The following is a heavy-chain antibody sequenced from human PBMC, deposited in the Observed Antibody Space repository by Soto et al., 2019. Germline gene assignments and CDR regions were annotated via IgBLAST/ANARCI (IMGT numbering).Heavy chain of an antibody. Sequence: RASVKVSCKTSGYSFTKYGLHWVRQAPGQRLEWMGWINPGNGDTKYSQKFQGRVTITRDTSATTAYMELSSLRSEDSAVFYCARTDCSSTSCYNYYYGMDVWGQGTTVTVSS. CDR1: GYSFTKYG. V-gene: IGHV1-3*01. CDR3: ARTDCSSTSCYNYYYGMDV. D-gene: IGHD2-2*01. J-gene: IGHJ6*02. CDR2: INPGNGDT.